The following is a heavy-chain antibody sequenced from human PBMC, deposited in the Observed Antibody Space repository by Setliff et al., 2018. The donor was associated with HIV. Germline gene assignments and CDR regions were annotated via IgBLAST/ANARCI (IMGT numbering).Heavy chain of an antibody. J-gene: IGHJ4*02. CDR1: GGSFSGYY. Sequence: SETLSLTCAVYGGSFSGYYWSWIRQPPGKGLEWIGEINHSGSTNYNPSLKSRVAISIDSSKNLFSLRLDSLTAADTAVYYCGGNGYYSIDYWGQGTLVTVSS. V-gene: IGHV4-34*06. CDR3: GGNGYYSIDY. D-gene: IGHD3-22*01. CDR2: INHSGST.